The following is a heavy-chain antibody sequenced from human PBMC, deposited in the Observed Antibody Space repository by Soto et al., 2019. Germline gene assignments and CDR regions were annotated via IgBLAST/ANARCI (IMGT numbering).Heavy chain of an antibody. Sequence: GGSLRLSCAASGFTFSSYAMHWVRQAPGKGLEWVAVISYDGSNKYYADSVKGRFTISRDNSKNTLYLQMNSLRAEDTAVYYCARDDYGDQDYWGQGTLVTVSS. CDR1: GFTFSSYA. CDR2: ISYDGSNK. D-gene: IGHD4-17*01. V-gene: IGHV3-30-3*01. J-gene: IGHJ4*02. CDR3: ARDDYGDQDY.